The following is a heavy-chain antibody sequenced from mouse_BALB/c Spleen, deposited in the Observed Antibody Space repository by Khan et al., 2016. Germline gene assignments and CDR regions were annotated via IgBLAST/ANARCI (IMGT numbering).Heavy chain of an antibody. V-gene: IGHV5-6-5*01. CDR1: GFTFRNYA. D-gene: IGHD2-1*01. J-gene: IGHJ2*01. CDR2: ISTGDST. Sequence: EVELVESGGGLVKPGGSLKLSCAASGFTFRNYALSWVRQTPEKRLEWVASISTGDSTYYGDSVKGRFTSSRDNARNILYLQMSSLRSEDTAMFYCAREDNGNYGDYFDYWGQGTTLTVSS. CDR3: AREDNGNYGDYFDY.